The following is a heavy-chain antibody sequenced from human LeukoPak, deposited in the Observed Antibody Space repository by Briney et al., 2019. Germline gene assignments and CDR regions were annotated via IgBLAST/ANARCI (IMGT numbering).Heavy chain of an antibody. D-gene: IGHD6-19*01. Sequence: GGSLRLSCAASGFTFDDYAMHWVRQAPGKGLEWVSLISGDGGSTYYADSVKGRFTTSRDNSKNSLYLQMNSLRTEDTALYYCAKDIAGAVADPWGIYGMDVWGQGTTVTVSS. J-gene: IGHJ6*02. CDR1: GFTFDDYA. V-gene: IGHV3-43*02. CDR3: AKDIAGAVADPWGIYGMDV. CDR2: ISGDGGST.